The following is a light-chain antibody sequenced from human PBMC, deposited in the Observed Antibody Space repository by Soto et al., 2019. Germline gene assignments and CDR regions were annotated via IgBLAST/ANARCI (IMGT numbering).Light chain of an antibody. CDR2: LGS. CDR3: SKALQSLR. J-gene: IGKJ1*01. CDR1: QSLLYTNGYNY. V-gene: IGKV2-28*01. Sequence: DIVMTQSPLSLPVTPGEPASISCRSSQSLLYTNGYNYLDWYLQKQGQSPQLLIYLGSNRTSGVLDMFSGGGSVTVLPLKISRVEAEDVGVFYCSKALQSLRFCPGTKVEVK.